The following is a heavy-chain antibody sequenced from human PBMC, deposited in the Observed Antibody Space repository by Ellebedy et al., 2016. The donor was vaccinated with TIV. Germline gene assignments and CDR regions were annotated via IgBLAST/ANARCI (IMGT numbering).Heavy chain of an antibody. CDR3: ARDLGGMEDY. J-gene: IGHJ4*02. CDR2: IYSGGST. V-gene: IGHV3-53*01. D-gene: IGHD3-16*01. Sequence: GESLKISCAASGFTVSSNYMSWVRQAPGKGLEWVSVIYSGGSTHYADSVKGRFTISRDNSKNTLYLQMNSLRAEDTAVYYCARDLGGMEDYWGQGTLVTVSS. CDR1: GFTVSSNY.